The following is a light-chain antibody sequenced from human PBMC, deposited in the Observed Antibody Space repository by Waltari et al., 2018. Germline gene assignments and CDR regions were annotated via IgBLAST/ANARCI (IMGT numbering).Light chain of an antibody. CDR1: DSDVGAYHF. CDR3: SSYTTSSAPGV. Sequence: QSALTPPASVSGSPGQSITISCPGTDSDVGAYHFFSWYQQHPGKAPHLIIYEVSNRPSGISNRFSASKSGNTASLTISGLQAEDEADYYCSSYTTSSAPGVFGTGTRVTVL. J-gene: IGLJ1*01. V-gene: IGLV2-14*01. CDR2: EVS.